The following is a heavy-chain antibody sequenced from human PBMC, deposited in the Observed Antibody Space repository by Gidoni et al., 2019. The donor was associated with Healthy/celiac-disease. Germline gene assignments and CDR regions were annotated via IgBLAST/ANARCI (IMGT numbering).Heavy chain of an antibody. D-gene: IGHD3-10*01. J-gene: IGHJ3*02. Sequence: EVQLVESGGGLVQPGGSLRLSCAASGFTFSSDSMNWVRQAPGKGLEWVSYISSSSSTIYYADSVKGRFTISRDNAKNSLYLQMNSLRAEDTAVYYCARDIIGRYYGSGSQHKDAFDIWGQGTMVTVSS. CDR3: ARDIIGRYYGSGSQHKDAFDI. CDR2: ISSSSSTI. V-gene: IGHV3-48*01. CDR1: GFTFSSDS.